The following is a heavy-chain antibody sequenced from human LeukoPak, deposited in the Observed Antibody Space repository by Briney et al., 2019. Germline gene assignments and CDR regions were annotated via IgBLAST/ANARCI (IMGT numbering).Heavy chain of an antibody. D-gene: IGHD3-22*01. CDR1: GFTFDDYA. CDR2: ISWNSGSI. CDR3: ARDAHYDSSGYYPVGFDY. Sequence: GRSLRLSCAASGFTFDDYAMHWVRQAPGKGLEWVSGISWNSGSIGYADSVKGRFTISRDNAKNSLYLQMNSLRAEDTAVYYCARDAHYDSSGYYPVGFDYWGQGTLVTVSS. J-gene: IGHJ4*02. V-gene: IGHV3-9*01.